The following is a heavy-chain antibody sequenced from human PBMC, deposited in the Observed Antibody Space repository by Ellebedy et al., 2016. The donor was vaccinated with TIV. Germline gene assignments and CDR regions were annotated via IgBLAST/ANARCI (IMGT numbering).Heavy chain of an antibody. V-gene: IGHV4-34*01. CDR3: ARATGIVGATQPVNYYGLDV. J-gene: IGHJ6*02. CDR2: ISHSGGT. D-gene: IGHD1-26*01. Sequence: SETLSLTCAVYGGSFSGYYWNWIRQPPGKGLEWIGEISHSGGTTYNPSLKGRVTVSADPSKKQFSLKVTSVTAADTAVYFCARATGIVGATQPVNYYGLDVWGRGTAVIVSS. CDR1: GGSFSGYY.